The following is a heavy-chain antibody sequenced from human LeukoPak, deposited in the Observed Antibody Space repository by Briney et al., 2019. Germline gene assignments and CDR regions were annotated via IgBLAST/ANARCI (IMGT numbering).Heavy chain of an antibody. J-gene: IGHJ6*02. CDR2: ISYDGSNK. V-gene: IGHV3-30*18. D-gene: IGHD6-13*01. CDR1: GFTFSSYG. CDR3: AKDYASSWRLYYYYYGMDV. Sequence: AGGSLRLSCAASGFTFSSYGMHWVRQAPGKGLEWVAVISYDGSNKYYADSVKGRFTISRDNSKNTLYLQMNSLRAEDTAVYCCAKDYASSWRLYYYYYGMDVWGQGTTVTVSS.